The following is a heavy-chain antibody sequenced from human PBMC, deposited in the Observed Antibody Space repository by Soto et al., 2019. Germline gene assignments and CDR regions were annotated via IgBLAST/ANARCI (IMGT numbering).Heavy chain of an antibody. V-gene: IGHV1-2*04. D-gene: IGHD5-12*01. J-gene: IGHJ5*02. Sequence: QVQLVQSGAEVKKPGASVKVSCKDSGYTFTGYYMHWVRQAPGQGLEWMGWINPNSGGTNYAQKFQGWVTMTRDTSISTAYMELSRLRSDDTAVYYCARGDSGYEGWVWDWFDPWGQGTLVTVSS. CDR2: INPNSGGT. CDR1: GYTFTGYY. CDR3: ARGDSGYEGWVWDWFDP.